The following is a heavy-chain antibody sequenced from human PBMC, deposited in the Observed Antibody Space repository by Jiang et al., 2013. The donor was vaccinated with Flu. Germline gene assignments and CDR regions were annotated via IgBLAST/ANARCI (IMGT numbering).Heavy chain of an antibody. Sequence: VKKPGASVKVSCKASGYTFTSYYMHWVRQAPGQGLEWMGIINPSGGSTSYAQKFQGRVTMTRDTSTSTVYMELSSLRSEDTAVYYCAREGLSSSTAEMGFDYWGQGTLVTVSS. CDR3: AREGLSSSTAEMGFDY. J-gene: IGHJ4*02. D-gene: IGHD6-13*01. V-gene: IGHV1-46*01. CDR1: GYTFTSYY. CDR2: INPSGGST.